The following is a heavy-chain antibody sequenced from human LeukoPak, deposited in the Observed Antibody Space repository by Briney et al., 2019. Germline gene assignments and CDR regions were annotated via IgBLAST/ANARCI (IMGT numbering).Heavy chain of an antibody. CDR2: INTDGSST. CDR1: GFTFSSYW. V-gene: IGHV3-74*01. CDR3: ARGYDFWSGYYSDY. Sequence: PGGSLRLSCAASGFTFSSYWMHWVRQAPGKGLVWVSRINTDGSSTSYADSVKGRFTISRDNAKNTLYLQMNSLRAEDTAVCYCARGYDFWSGYYSDYWGQGTLVTVSS. J-gene: IGHJ4*02. D-gene: IGHD3-3*01.